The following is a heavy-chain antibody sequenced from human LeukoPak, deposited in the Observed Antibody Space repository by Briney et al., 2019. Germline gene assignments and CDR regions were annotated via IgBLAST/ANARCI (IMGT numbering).Heavy chain of an antibody. CDR3: ARARFYFDY. J-gene: IGHJ4*02. CDR1: GFTVSSNY. V-gene: IGHV3-7*01. CDR2: IKPDGSEK. Sequence: PGGSLRLSCAASGFTVSSNYMSWVRQAPGKGLEWVANIKPDGSEKYYVDSVKGRFTISRDNAKNSLYLQMNSLSAEGTAVYYCARARFYFDYWGQGTLVTVSS.